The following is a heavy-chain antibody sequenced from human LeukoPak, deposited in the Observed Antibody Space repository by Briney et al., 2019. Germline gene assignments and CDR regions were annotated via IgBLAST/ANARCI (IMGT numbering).Heavy chain of an antibody. CDR3: AKMRGMPREAYHFDR. V-gene: IGHV3-23*01. D-gene: IGHD1-26*01. CDR1: GFKFNIYT. J-gene: IGHJ4*02. Sequence: GGSLRLSCAASGFKFNIYTMSWVCQAQGKGLEWISAVGSGGTRYYADSVKGRFTISRDNSKNTVSLQMDSLRADDTAMYYCAKMRGMPREAYHFDRWGQGTLVAVSS. CDR2: VGSGGTR.